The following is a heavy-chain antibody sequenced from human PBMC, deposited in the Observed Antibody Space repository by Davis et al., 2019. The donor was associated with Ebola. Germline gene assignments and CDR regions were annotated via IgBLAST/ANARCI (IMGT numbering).Heavy chain of an antibody. Sequence: GESLKISCAASGFTFSSYWMHWVRQAPGKALVWVSRTNIDGSKINYADSVKGRFTISRDNAKNTVYLQMNSLRAEDTAVYYCARVASGYLNRWFDRWGQGTLVTVSS. J-gene: IGHJ5*02. CDR1: GFTFSSYW. D-gene: IGHD3-22*01. CDR2: TNIDGSKI. CDR3: ARVASGYLNRWFDR. V-gene: IGHV3-74*01.